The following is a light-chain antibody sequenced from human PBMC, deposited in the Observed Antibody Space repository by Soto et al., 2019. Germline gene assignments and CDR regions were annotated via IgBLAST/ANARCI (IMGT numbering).Light chain of an antibody. CDR2: GAS. Sequence: EIVLTQSPGTLSLSPGDRTTLSCRASQFVSSSYLAWYQQKPGQAPRLLIYGASSRATGIPPRFSGSGSGTDFTLTISSLEPEDSAVYYCQQRHMWPITFGQGTRLEIK. CDR3: QQRHMWPIT. J-gene: IGKJ5*01. V-gene: IGKV3D-20*02. CDR1: QFVSSSY.